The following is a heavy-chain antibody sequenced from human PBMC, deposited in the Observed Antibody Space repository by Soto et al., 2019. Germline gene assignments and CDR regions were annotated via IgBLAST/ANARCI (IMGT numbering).Heavy chain of an antibody. V-gene: IGHV1-69*01. D-gene: IGHD2-2*01. J-gene: IGHJ6*02. CDR1: GGTFSSYA. Sequence: QVQLVQSGAEVKKPGSSVKVSCKASGGTFSSYAISWVRQAPGQGLEWMGGIIPISGTANYAQTFQGRVTITADESTSTAYMELSSMRSEDTAVYHCARSQGSSTSLEIYYYYYYGMDVWGQGTTVTVSS. CDR3: ARSQGSSTSLEIYYYYYYGMDV. CDR2: IIPISGTA.